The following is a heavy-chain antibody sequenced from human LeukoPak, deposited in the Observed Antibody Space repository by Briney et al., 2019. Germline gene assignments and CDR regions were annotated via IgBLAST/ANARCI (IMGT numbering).Heavy chain of an antibody. Sequence: SGGSLRLSCAASGFTFSSYAMSWVRQAPGKGLEWVSAISGSGGSTYYADSVKGRFTVSRDNSKNTLYLQMNSLRAEDTAVYYCAKSEDGYRINWFDPWGRGTLVTVSS. CDR1: GFTFSSYA. D-gene: IGHD5-24*01. CDR2: ISGSGGST. J-gene: IGHJ5*02. CDR3: AKSEDGYRINWFDP. V-gene: IGHV3-23*01.